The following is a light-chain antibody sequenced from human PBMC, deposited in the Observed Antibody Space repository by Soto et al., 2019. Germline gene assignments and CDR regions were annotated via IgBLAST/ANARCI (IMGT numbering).Light chain of an antibody. CDR2: GVS. CDR3: QQDGCSFLNT. J-gene: IGKJ2*01. CDR1: QRLPTSY. V-gene: IGKV3-20*01. Sequence: EIVLTQSPGTLSLSPGERATLSCRASQRLPTSYLAWYQQRHGQAPRRLIYGVSHRATGVPDRFSATGSGTDCTLIINRLEPEDFAVYDCQQDGCSFLNTFGQGTRLEL.